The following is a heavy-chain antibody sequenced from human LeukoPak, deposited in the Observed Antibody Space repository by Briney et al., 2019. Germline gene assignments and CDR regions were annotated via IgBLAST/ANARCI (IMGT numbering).Heavy chain of an antibody. CDR1: GGSISSGDYY. D-gene: IGHD5-18*01. J-gene: IGHJ4*02. Sequence: PSQTLSLTCTVSGGSISSGDYYWSWIRQPPGKGLEWIGYIYYSGSTYYNPSLKSRATISVDTSKNQFSLKLSSVTAADTAVYYCARDTAMVGFDYWGQGTLVTVSS. V-gene: IGHV4-30-4*01. CDR3: ARDTAMVGFDY. CDR2: IYYSGST.